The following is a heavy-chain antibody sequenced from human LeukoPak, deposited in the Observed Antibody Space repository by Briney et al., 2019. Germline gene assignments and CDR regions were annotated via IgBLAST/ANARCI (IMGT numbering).Heavy chain of an antibody. Sequence: GGSLRLFCAASGFTFSDYYMSWIRQVPGKGLEWVSYISSSGSSIYYAASVKGRFTISRDNANNSLYLQMNSLRAEDTAVYYCARGSSWYGFDYWGQGTLVTVSS. J-gene: IGHJ4*02. CDR3: ARGSSWYGFDY. CDR1: GFTFSDYY. D-gene: IGHD6-13*01. CDR2: ISSSGSSI. V-gene: IGHV3-11*01.